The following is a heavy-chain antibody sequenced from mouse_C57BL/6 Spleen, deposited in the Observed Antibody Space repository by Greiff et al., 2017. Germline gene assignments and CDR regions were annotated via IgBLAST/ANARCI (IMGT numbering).Heavy chain of an antibody. CDR1: GYTFTDYY. J-gene: IGHJ3*01. Sequence: QVQLQQSGPELVKPGASVKISCKASGYTFTDYYLNWVKQRPGQGLEWIGWIFPGSGSTYYNEKFKGKATLTVDKSSSTAYMLLSSLTSEDSAVYFCAPITTVVAPFAYWGQGTLVTVSA. CDR3: APITTVVAPFAY. CDR2: IFPGSGST. D-gene: IGHD1-1*01. V-gene: IGHV1-75*01.